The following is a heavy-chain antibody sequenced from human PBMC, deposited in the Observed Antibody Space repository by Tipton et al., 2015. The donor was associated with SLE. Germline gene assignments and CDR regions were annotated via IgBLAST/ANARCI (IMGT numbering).Heavy chain of an antibody. D-gene: IGHD2-2*03. CDR3: ARVDGYCRSTSCRPSYYYMDV. CDR1: GFTFSDYY. CDR2: ISSSSSYI. V-gene: IGHV3-11*06. J-gene: IGHJ6*03. Sequence: GSLRLSCAASGFTFSDYYMSWIRQAPGKGLEWVSSISSSSSYIYYADSVKGRFTISRDNAKNSLYLQMNSLRAEDTAVYYCARVDGYCRSTSCRPSYYYMDVWGKGTTVTVSS.